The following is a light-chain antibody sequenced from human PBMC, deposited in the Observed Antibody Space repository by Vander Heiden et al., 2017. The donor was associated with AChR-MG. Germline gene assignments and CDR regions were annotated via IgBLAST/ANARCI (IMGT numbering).Light chain of an antibody. Sequence: SYELTQPPSVSVSPGQTASITSPGDKLGDKYTCWYQQKPGQSPVLVIYQDNKRPSGIPERFSGSNSGNTATLTISGTQAMDEADYYCQAWDSGTVVFGGGTKLTVL. CDR3: QAWDSGTVV. J-gene: IGLJ2*01. CDR1: KLGDKY. CDR2: QDN. V-gene: IGLV3-1*01.